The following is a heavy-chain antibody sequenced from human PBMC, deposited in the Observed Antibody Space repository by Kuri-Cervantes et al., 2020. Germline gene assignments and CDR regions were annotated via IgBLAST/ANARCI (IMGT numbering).Heavy chain of an antibody. CDR3: ARVGIIADAFDI. V-gene: IGHV3-15*01. CDR2: IRSRTDGGAT. D-gene: IGHD7-27*01. Sequence: GESLKISCAASGFTFSNAWMSWVRQAPGRGLEWLGRIRSRTDGGATEYVAPVKGRFTISRDDSKNTLYLQMNSLRAEDSAVYYCARVGIIADAFDIWGQGTMVTVSS. J-gene: IGHJ3*02. CDR1: GFTFSNAW.